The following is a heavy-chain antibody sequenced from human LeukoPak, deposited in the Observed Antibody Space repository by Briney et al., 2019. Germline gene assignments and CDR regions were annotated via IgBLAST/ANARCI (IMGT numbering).Heavy chain of an antibody. J-gene: IGHJ4*02. Sequence: GASVKVSCNTSGYTFTTYGVSWVRQAPGQGLEWMGWVSGYTGNTNYAERFQGRVTMTIDTSTSTVYMELTSLRSDDTAVYYGARGEVSASLYYFDFWGQGTLVTVS. CDR1: GYTFTTYG. V-gene: IGHV1-18*01. D-gene: IGHD2-2*01. CDR2: VSGYTGNT. CDR3: ARGEVSASLYYFDF.